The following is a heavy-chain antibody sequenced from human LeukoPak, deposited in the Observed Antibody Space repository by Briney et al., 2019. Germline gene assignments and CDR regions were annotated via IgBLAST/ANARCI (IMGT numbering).Heavy chain of an antibody. D-gene: IGHD5-24*01. CDR2: ISGSGDFA. V-gene: IGHV3-23*01. Sequence: GGSLRLSCAASGFTFSNYGMGWVRQAPGKGLEWVSDISGSGDFAYYADSVKGRFTISRDKSKNTLYLQMNSRRAEDTAVYYCAKDGARDGYNYPDSWGQGTLVTVSS. CDR1: GFTFSNYG. CDR3: AKDGARDGYNYPDS. J-gene: IGHJ4*02.